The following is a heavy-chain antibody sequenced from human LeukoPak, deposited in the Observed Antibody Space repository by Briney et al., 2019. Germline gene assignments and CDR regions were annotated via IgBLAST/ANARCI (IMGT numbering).Heavy chain of an antibody. J-gene: IGHJ4*02. CDR1: AFTFKTYT. Sequence: GGTLRLSCVASAFTFKTYTLNWVRQTPGKGMEWVSYISTAGNLINYADSVRGRFTISRDNAKNSLYLYMSCLTPEDTAVYYCARTVEGHFDFRGQGTLVTVSS. D-gene: IGHD5-24*01. CDR2: ISTAGNLI. CDR3: ARTVEGHFDF. V-gene: IGHV3-21*01.